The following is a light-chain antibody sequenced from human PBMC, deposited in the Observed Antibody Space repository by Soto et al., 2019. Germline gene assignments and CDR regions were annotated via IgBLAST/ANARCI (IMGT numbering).Light chain of an antibody. V-gene: IGLV2-14*03. CDR1: SSDIGRYDY. CDR2: RVI. CDR3: GSYTSATTWV. Sequence: QSVLTQPASMSGSPGQSITISCTGTSSDIGRYDYVSWYQQLPGKAPKLIIYRVINRPSGVSDRFSGSKSGNSASLSISGLHPDDEASYFCGSYTSATTWVFGGGTKPPS. J-gene: IGLJ3*02.